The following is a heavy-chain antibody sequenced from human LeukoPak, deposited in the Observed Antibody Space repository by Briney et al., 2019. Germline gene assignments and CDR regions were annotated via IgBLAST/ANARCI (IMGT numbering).Heavy chain of an antibody. CDR3: AGEIAMHVH. D-gene: IGHD3-22*01. CDR1: GYTFTDYF. CDR2: INPNIGDA. V-gene: IGHV1-2*02. Sequence: ASVKVSCKASGYTFTDYFIHWVRQAPGQGLEWMGWINPNIGDASYAQKFQDRVTMTRDTSTSTVYMELSSLRSDDSAVYYCAGEIAMHVHWGQGTLVTVSS. J-gene: IGHJ4*02.